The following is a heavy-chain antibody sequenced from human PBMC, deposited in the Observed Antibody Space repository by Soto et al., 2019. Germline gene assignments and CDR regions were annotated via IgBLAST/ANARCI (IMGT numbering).Heavy chain of an antibody. CDR2: IYYSGST. CDR3: ARRGVVGKDAFDI. Sequence: SETLSLTCTVSGGSISSSSYYWGWIRQPPGKGLEWIGSIYYSGSTYYNPSLTSRVTISVDTSKNQFSLQLSSVTAADTAVYYCARRGVVGKDAFDIWGQGTMVTVAS. V-gene: IGHV4-39*01. D-gene: IGHD1-26*01. CDR1: GGSISSSSYY. J-gene: IGHJ3*02.